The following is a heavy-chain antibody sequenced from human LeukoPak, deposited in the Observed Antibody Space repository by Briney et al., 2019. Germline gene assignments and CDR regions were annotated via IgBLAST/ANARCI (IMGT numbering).Heavy chain of an antibody. J-gene: IGHJ3*02. D-gene: IGHD5-12*01. CDR1: GFTFDDYA. CDR2: ISWNSGSI. Sequence: GRSLRLSCAAPGFTFDDYAMHWVRQAPGKGLEWVSGISWNSGSIGYADSVKGRFTISRDNAKNSLYLQMNSLRAEDTALYYCAKDKIVATILGAFDIWGQGTMVTVSS. V-gene: IGHV3-9*01. CDR3: AKDKIVATILGAFDI.